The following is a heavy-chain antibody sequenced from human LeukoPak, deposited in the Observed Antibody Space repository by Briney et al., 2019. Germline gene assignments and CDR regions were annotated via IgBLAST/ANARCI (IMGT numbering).Heavy chain of an antibody. V-gene: IGHV4-4*02. D-gene: IGHD4-17*01. J-gene: IGHJ4*02. CDR2: IYHSGST. CDR3: ARGDYGDYLTRPFDY. CDR1: GGSISSSNW. Sequence: PSETLSLTCAVSGGSISSSNWWSWIRQPPGKGLEWIGEIYHSGSTNYNPSLKSRVTISVDTSKNQFSLKLSSVTAADTAVYYCARGDYGDYLTRPFDYWGQGTLVTVSS.